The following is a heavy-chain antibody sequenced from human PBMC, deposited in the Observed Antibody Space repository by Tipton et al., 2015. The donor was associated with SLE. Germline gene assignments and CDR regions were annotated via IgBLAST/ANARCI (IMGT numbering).Heavy chain of an antibody. CDR1: GFTFSSSW. V-gene: IGHV3-7*01. CDR2: IKEDGSEK. D-gene: IGHD2/OR15-2a*01. CDR3: ARGKYYFDY. Sequence: SLRLSCAASGFTFSSSWMNWVRLAPGKGLEWVANIKEDGSEKHYVDSVKDRLTISRDNAKNSLYLQMNSLRDEDTAVYYCARGKYYFDYWGRGTLVTVSS. J-gene: IGHJ4*02.